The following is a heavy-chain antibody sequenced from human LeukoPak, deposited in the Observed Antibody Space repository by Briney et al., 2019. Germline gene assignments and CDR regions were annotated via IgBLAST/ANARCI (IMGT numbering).Heavy chain of an antibody. CDR1: GGSFSGYY. Sequence: KTSETLSLTCAVYGGSFSGYYWSWIRQPPGKGLEWIGEINHSGSTNYNPSLESRVTISVDTSKNQFSLKLSSVTAADTAVYYCARVGIYDSSGYSIWGQGTLVTVSS. J-gene: IGHJ4*02. V-gene: IGHV4-34*01. D-gene: IGHD3-22*01. CDR2: INHSGST. CDR3: ARVGIYDSSGYSI.